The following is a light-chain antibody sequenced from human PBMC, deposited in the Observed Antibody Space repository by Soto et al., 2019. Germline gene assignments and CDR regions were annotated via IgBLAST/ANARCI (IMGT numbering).Light chain of an antibody. V-gene: IGLV2-18*01. Sequence: QSVLTHPPSVSGSPGQSVTISCTGTSTDFVSYNRVSWYQQPPGTAPKLIIYEASNRPSGVPDRFAGSKSGNTASLTISGLQAADEADYDCSLYTSENTDVFGTGTKVTVL. CDR3: SLYTSENTDV. CDR1: STDFVSYNR. CDR2: EAS. J-gene: IGLJ1*01.